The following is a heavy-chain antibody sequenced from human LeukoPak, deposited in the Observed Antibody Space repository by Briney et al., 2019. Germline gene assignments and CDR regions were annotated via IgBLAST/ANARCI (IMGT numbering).Heavy chain of an antibody. J-gene: IGHJ4*02. V-gene: IGHV1-69*04. D-gene: IGHD5-12*01. CDR2: IIPILGIA. CDR1: GYTFSSYA. CDR3: ARDEEYSGYESV. Sequence: ASVKVSCKASGYTFSSYAISWVRQAPGQGLEWMGRIIPILGIANYAQKFQGRVTITADKSTSTAYMELSSLRSEDTAVYYCARDEEYSGYESVWGQGTLVTVSS.